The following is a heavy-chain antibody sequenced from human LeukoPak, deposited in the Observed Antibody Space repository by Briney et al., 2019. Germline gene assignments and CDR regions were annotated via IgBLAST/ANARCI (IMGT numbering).Heavy chain of an antibody. CDR2: IRSKAYGGTT. D-gene: IGHD3-22*01. CDR1: GFTFGDYA. V-gene: IGHV3-49*03. CDR3: TRGRDSSGYPGTFDY. Sequence: GGSLRLSCTASGFTFGDYAMSWFRQAPGKGLEWVGFIRSKAYGGTTEYAASVKGRFTISRDDSKSIAYLQMNSLKTEDTAVYYCTRGRDSSGYPGTFDYWGQGTLVTVSS. J-gene: IGHJ4*02.